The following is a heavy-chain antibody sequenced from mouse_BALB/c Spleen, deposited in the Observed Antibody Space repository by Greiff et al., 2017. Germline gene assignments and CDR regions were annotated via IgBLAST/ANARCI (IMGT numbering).Heavy chain of an antibody. CDR1: GFNIKDTY. D-gene: IGHD2-14*01. Sequence: VQLQQSGAELVKPGASVKLSCTASGFNIKDTYMHWVKQRPEQGLEWIGRIDPANGNTKYDPKFQGKATITADTSSNTAYLQLSSLTSEDTAVYYCARGKVRGYIDVWGAGTTVTVSS. CDR3: ARGKVRGYIDV. V-gene: IGHV14-3*02. CDR2: IDPANGNT. J-gene: IGHJ1*01.